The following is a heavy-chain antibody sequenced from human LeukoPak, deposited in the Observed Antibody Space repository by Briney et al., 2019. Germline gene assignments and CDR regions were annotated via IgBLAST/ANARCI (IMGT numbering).Heavy chain of an antibody. CDR3: ARDNYGGVTKFDP. V-gene: IGHV4-39*07. J-gene: IGHJ5*02. CDR2: IYYGGST. Sequence: SETLSLTCNVSDASIRSNGHYWGWIRQPPGKGLEWIGSIYYGGSTYYNPSLKSRITISVDTSKNQFSLKLNSVTTADTAVYYCARDNYGGVTKFDPWGQGTLVTVSS. CDR1: DASIRSNGHY. D-gene: IGHD3-16*01.